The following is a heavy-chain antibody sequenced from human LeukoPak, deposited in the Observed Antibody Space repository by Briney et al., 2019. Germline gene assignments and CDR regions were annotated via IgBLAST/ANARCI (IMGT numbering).Heavy chain of an antibody. J-gene: IGHJ6*03. D-gene: IGHD3-10*01. Sequence: SETLSLTCTVSGASISNSDRYWGWIRQPPGRGLEWIGSIYYSGITYHNPSLKSRVTISVDTSNNQFSLKMSSVTAADTAVYFCARHQEGMVRGVLYYLDVWGKGTTVIISS. V-gene: IGHV4-39*01. CDR2: IYYSGIT. CDR1: GASISNSDRY. CDR3: ARHQEGMVRGVLYYLDV.